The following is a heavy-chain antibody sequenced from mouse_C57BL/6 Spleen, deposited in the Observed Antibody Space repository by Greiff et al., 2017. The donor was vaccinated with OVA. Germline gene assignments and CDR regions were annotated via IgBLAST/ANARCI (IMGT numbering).Heavy chain of an antibody. J-gene: IGHJ1*03. Sequence: EVQLVESGGGLVQPGGSLSLSCAASGFTFTDYYMSWVRQPPGKALEWLGFIRNKANGYTTEYSASVKGRFTISRENSQSILYLQMNALRAEDSATYYCARSPLYYSNLRWYFDVWGTGTTVTVSS. V-gene: IGHV7-3*01. CDR2: IRNKANGYTT. CDR3: ARSPLYYSNLRWYFDV. D-gene: IGHD2-5*01. CDR1: GFTFTDYY.